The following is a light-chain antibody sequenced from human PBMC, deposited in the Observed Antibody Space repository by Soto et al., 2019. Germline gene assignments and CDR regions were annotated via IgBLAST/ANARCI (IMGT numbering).Light chain of an antibody. CDR1: QSISSW. J-gene: IGKJ4*01. V-gene: IGKV1-5*01. CDR3: QQYNSYPLT. Sequence: DIQMTQSPSTLSASLGDRVTITCRASQSISSWLAWYQQKPGKAPKLLIYDASSLQSGVPSRFRGSGSGTEFTLTISSLQPDDFETYYCQQYNSYPLTFGGGTKVDIK. CDR2: DAS.